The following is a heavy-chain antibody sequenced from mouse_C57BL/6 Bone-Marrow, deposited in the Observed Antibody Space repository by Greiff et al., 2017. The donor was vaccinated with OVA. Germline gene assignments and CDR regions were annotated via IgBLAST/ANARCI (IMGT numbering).Heavy chain of an antibody. CDR3: ARQCYGSSYGFAY. V-gene: IGHV1-53*01. J-gene: IGHJ3*01. Sequence: QVQLQQPGTELVKPGASVKLSCKASGYTFTSYWMHWVKQRPGQGLEWIGNINPSNGGTNYTEKFKSKATLTVDQSSSTAYLHLSSLTSEDLAVYYCARQCYGSSYGFAYWGQGTLVTVSA. CDR1: GYTFTSYW. D-gene: IGHD1-1*01. CDR2: INPSNGGT.